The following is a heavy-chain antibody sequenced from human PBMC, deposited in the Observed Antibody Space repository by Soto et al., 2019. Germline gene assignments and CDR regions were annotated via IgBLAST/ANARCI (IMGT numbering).Heavy chain of an antibody. CDR3: AKDKFGHCGGDCFRDFQH. V-gene: IGHV3-23*01. Sequence: GGALRLSCAASGFPFSSYAMSWVRPAPGKGLEWVSAISGSGGSAYYADSVKGRFTISRDNSKNTLYLQMNSLRAEDTAVYYCAKDKFGHCGGDCFRDFQHWGQGTLVTVSS. J-gene: IGHJ1*01. CDR2: ISGSGGSA. D-gene: IGHD2-21*02. CDR1: GFPFSSYA.